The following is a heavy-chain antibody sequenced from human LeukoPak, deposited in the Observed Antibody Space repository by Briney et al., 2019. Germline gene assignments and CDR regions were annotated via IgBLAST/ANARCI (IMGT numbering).Heavy chain of an antibody. D-gene: IGHD3-10*01. CDR1: GGSISSSSYY. CDR3: ARYGSGRNYYYYYMDV. V-gene: IGHV4-39*07. J-gene: IGHJ6*03. Sequence: SETLSLTCTVSGGSISSSSYYWGWIRQPPGKGLEWIGSIYYSESTYYNPSLKSRVTISVDTSKNQFSLKLSSVTAADTAVYYCARYGSGRNYYYYYMDVWGKGTTVTVSS. CDR2: IYYSEST.